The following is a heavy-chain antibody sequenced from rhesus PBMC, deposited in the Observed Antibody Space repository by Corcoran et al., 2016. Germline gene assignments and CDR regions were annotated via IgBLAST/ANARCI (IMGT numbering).Heavy chain of an antibody. D-gene: IGHD6-31*01. Sequence: QVQLQESGPGVVKPSETLSLTCAVSGGSISGGYDWSWIRQPPGKGLEWIGYIYGSRGSTNYNPSRKNRVTILKDASKNEFSLKLSSVTAADTAVYYCARDRAAAGRFDYWGQGVLVTVSS. CDR2: IYGSRGST. CDR1: GGSISGGYD. J-gene: IGHJ4*01. V-gene: IGHV4-76*01. CDR3: ARDRAAAGRFDY.